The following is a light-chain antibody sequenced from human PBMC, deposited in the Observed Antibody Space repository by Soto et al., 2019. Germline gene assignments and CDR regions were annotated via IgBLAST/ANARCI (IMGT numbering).Light chain of an antibody. J-gene: IGLJ1*01. Sequence: QSALTQPRSVSGSPGQSVTISCTGTSSDVGGYNYVSWYQHHPGKAPKLMIYDVTKRPSGVRDRFSASKSGNTASLTISGLQADDEADYYCCSYAGSYTNVFGTGTTVTVL. CDR2: DVT. CDR3: CSYAGSYTNV. V-gene: IGLV2-11*01. CDR1: SSDVGGYNY.